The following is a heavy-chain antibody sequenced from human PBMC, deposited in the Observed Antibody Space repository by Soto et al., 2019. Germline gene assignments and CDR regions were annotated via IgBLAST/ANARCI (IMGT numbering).Heavy chain of an antibody. CDR1: GYSLTSYW. D-gene: IGHD1-1*01. Sequence: GESLKISCKGSGYSLTSYWISWVRQMPGKGLEWMGRIDPSDSYTNYSPSFQGHVTISADKSISTAYLQWSSLKASDTAMYYCARVLIGHTDYWGQGTLVTVSS. V-gene: IGHV5-10-1*01. CDR2: IDPSDSYT. J-gene: IGHJ4*02. CDR3: ARVLIGHTDY.